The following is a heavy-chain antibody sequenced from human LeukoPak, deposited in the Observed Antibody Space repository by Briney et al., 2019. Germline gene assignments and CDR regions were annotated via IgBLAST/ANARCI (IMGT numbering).Heavy chain of an antibody. Sequence: PGGSLRLSCAASGFTVSTHYMNWVRQAPGKGLEWVSLIYSDGSTYYADSVKGRFTISRDNSKNTLYLQVNSLRAEDTAVYYCARDLGYCSGSTCYVGYFDYWGQGTQVAVSS. CDR2: IYSDGST. V-gene: IGHV3-66*01. CDR3: ARDLGYCSGSTCYVGYFDY. D-gene: IGHD2-15*01. CDR1: GFTVSTHY. J-gene: IGHJ4*02.